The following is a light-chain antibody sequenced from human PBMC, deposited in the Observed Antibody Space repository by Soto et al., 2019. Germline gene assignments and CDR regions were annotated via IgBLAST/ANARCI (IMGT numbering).Light chain of an antibody. Sequence: EILMTQSPATLSVSPGERATVSCRASQSVSSNLAWYQQKPGQAPRLLIYGASSRATGIPDRFSGSGSGTDFTLTISRLEPEDFAVYYCQQYNYSPLTFGGGTKVDIK. CDR3: QQYNYSPLT. CDR1: QSVSSN. CDR2: GAS. V-gene: IGKV3D-15*02. J-gene: IGKJ4*01.